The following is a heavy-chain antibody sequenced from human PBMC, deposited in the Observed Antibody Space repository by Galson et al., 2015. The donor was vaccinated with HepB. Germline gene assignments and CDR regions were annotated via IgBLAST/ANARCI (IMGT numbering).Heavy chain of an antibody. Sequence: SLRLSCAASGFTFSSYGMHWVRQAPGKGLEWVAIVSYDGSVQYFGNSVKGRFTISRDNSKNTLYLQMNGLRLEDTAVYYCAKELGHTRAWDKQFFFFGMDIWGQGTTVTVSS. D-gene: IGHD2-2*01. J-gene: IGHJ6*02. V-gene: IGHV3-30*18. CDR3: AKELGHTRAWDKQFFFFGMDI. CDR1: GFTFSSYG. CDR2: VSYDGSVQ.